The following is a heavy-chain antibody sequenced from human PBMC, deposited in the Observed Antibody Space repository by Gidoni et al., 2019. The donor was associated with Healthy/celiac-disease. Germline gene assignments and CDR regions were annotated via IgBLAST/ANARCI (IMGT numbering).Heavy chain of an antibody. CDR1: GGSISSRSYY. CDR2: IYYSGST. J-gene: IGHJ4*02. D-gene: IGHD3-10*01. Sequence: QLQLQESGPGLVKPSETLSLTCTVSGGSISSRSYYWGWIRQPPGKGLEWIGSIYYSGSTYYNPSLKSRVTISVDTSKNQFSLKLSSVTAADTAVYYCARDNNEYGSGSYYPYFDYWGQGTLVTVSS. CDR3: ARDNNEYGSGSYYPYFDY. V-gene: IGHV4-39*07.